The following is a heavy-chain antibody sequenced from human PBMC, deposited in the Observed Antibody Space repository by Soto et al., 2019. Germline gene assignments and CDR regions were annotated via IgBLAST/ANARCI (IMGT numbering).Heavy chain of an antibody. J-gene: IGHJ4*02. Sequence: PRGALLVTCAASGFTFSIYEINWVRQAPGKGLEWVSSISSSSSYIYYADSLNGRFTISRDNAKSSLFLQMNSLRAEDTAVYYCARAKSSGWYPFDYWGQGTRVTVSS. V-gene: IGHV3-21*01. CDR3: ARAKSSGWYPFDY. CDR1: GFTFSIYE. D-gene: IGHD6-13*01. CDR2: ISSSSSYI.